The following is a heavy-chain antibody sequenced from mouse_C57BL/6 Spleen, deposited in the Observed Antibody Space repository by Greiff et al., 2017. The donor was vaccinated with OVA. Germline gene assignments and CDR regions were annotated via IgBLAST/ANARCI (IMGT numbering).Heavy chain of an antibody. CDR3: ARDSALLRAMDD. Sequence: EVKLLESGGGLVQSGRSLRLSCATSGFTFSDFYMEWVRQAPGQGLEWIAASRNTANDYTTEYSASVKGRFIVSRDTSQSILYLQMNALRAEDAAIYYCARDSALLRAMDDWGQGTTVTVSS. CDR2: SRNTANDYTT. D-gene: IGHD1-1*01. V-gene: IGHV7-1*01. CDR1: GFTFSDFY. J-gene: IGHJ4*01.